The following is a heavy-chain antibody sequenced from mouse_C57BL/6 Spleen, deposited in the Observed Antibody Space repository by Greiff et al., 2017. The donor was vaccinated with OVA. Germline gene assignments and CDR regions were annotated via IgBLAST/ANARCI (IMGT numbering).Heavy chain of an antibody. Sequence: EVKLVESGPGMVKPSQSLSLTCTVTGYSITSGYDWHWIRHFPGNKLEWMGYISYSGSTNYNPSLKSRISITHDTSKNHFFLKLNSVTTEDTATYYCARGESNYVGAYYFDYWGQGTTLTVSS. CDR3: ARGESNYVGAYYFDY. CDR2: ISYSGST. CDR1: GYSITSGYD. J-gene: IGHJ2*01. D-gene: IGHD2-5*01. V-gene: IGHV3-1*01.